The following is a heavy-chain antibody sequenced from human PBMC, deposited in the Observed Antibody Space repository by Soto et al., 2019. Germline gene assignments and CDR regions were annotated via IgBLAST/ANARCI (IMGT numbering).Heavy chain of an antibody. CDR2: INHSGTT. CDR3: VRRREPTGSYYHPFDY. D-gene: IGHD1-26*01. J-gene: IGHJ4*02. Sequence: QVQLQQWGAGLLKPSETLSLTCVVYGGSFSGYYWTWIRQPPGKGLEWIGEINHSGTTNYNPSLKSRVTISVDTSKNQFSPKVRSVTAADTAVYYCVRRREPTGSYYHPFDYWGQGTLVTVSS. V-gene: IGHV4-34*01. CDR1: GGSFSGYY.